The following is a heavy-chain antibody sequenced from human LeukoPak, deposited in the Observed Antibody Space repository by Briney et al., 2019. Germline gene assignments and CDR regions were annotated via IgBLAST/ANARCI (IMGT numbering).Heavy chain of an antibody. D-gene: IGHD3-16*02. J-gene: IGHJ4*02. CDR2: ISGSGDST. V-gene: IGHV3-23*01. Sequence: GGSLRLSCAASGFTFSSYAMSWVRQAPGKGLEWVSAISGSGDSTYYADSVKGPFTISRDNSKNTLYLQMNSLRAEDTAVYYCAKSPRGELSYWGQGTLVTVSS. CDR1: GFTFSSYA. CDR3: AKSPRGELSY.